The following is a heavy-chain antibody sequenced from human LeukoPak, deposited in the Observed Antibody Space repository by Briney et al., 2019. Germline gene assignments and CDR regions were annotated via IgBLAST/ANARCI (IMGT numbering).Heavy chain of an antibody. CDR1: GGSISSSSYY. CDR3: ARARSSWKRTNWFDP. D-gene: IGHD1-1*01. J-gene: IGHJ5*02. CDR2: IYYSGST. V-gene: IGHV4-39*07. Sequence: SETLSLTCTVSGGSISSSSYYWGWIRQPPGKGLEWIGSIYYSGSTYYNPSLKSRVTIPVDTSKNQFSLKLSSVTAADTAVYYCARARSSWKRTNWFDPWGQGTLVTVSS.